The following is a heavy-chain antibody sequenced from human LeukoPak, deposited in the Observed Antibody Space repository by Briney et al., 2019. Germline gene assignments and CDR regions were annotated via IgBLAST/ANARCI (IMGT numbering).Heavy chain of an antibody. CDR3: ARDGRVGPNWFDP. D-gene: IGHD1-26*01. CDR2: IIPIFGTA. V-gene: IGHV1-69*05. CDR1: GGTFSSYA. Sequence: SVKVPCKASGGTFSSYAISWVRQAPGQGLEWMGGIIPIFGTANYAQKFQGRVTITTDESTSTAYMELSSLRSEDTAVYYCARDGRVGPNWFDPWGQGTLVTVSS. J-gene: IGHJ5*02.